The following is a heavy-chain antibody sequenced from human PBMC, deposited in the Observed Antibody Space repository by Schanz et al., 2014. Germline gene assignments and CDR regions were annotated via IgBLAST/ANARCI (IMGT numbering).Heavy chain of an antibody. Sequence: QVQLQESGPRLVKPSETLSLTCNVSGDSISSYYWSWLRQAPGKGLEWIGYIYYTGSTNNNPSLTSRVTMSVDTSTNQFSLRLASVTAADTAVYYCYGMDVWGQGTLVTVSS. V-gene: IGHV4-59*01. J-gene: IGHJ6*02. CDR3: YGMDV. CDR2: IYYTGST. CDR1: GDSISSYY.